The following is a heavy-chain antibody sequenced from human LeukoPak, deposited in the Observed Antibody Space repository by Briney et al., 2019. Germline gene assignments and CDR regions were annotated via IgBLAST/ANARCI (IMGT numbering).Heavy chain of an antibody. J-gene: IGHJ4*02. CDR3: ARDPSSLRDSYDY. V-gene: IGHV3-7*01. CDR2: IKEDGGEK. CDR1: GFTFSNYW. Sequence: GGSLRLSCAASGFTFSNYWMNWVRQAPGKRLEWVAHIKEDGGEKYYLDSVKGRFTISRDNARNSLYLQMNSLRAEDTAVYYCARDPSSLRDSYDYWGQGTLVTVSS.